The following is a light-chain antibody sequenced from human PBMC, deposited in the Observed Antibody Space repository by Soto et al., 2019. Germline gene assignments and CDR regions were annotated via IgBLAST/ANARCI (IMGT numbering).Light chain of an antibody. CDR3: QQYSTFSNT. J-gene: IGKJ2*01. V-gene: IGKV1-5*01. Sequence: DIQMTQTPSTLSASVGDTVAIACRASQSIRRWLAWYQQKPGEAPKLLIYDASSLQSGVSSRSSGSGSGTEFTLTISSLQPDDFATYYCQQYSTFSNTFGPGTKLDIK. CDR2: DAS. CDR1: QSIRRW.